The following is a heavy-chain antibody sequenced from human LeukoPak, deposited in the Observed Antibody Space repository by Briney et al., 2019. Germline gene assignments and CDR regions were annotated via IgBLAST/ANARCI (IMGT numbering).Heavy chain of an antibody. D-gene: IGHD4-17*01. V-gene: IGHV2-5*01. CDR3: AHSTMSTGFDY. Sequence: SGPTLVNPTQTLTLTCTFSGFSPNTDGVRVGWIRQPPGKALEWLALIYWNDDKRFSPSLKTRLTITRDTSKNQVVLTMTNMDPVDTATYYCAHSTMSTGFDYWGQGTLVTVSS. CDR1: GFSPNTDGVR. CDR2: IYWNDDK. J-gene: IGHJ4*02.